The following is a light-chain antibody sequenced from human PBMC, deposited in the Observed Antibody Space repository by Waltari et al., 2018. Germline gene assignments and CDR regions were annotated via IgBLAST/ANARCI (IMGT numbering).Light chain of an antibody. CDR1: GLPKQY. J-gene: IGLJ2*01. V-gene: IGLV3-10*01. CDR3: YSKDTDGGSQGK. Sequence: YDLTQPPSVSVSPGQTAAITCSGDGLPKQYTFWYQQKSGQAPVLVMYDDNKRPSGIPGEFSGSREGTVATWTITGAQVDDEADYYCYSKDTDGGSQGKIGGGTKLTVL. CDR2: DDN.